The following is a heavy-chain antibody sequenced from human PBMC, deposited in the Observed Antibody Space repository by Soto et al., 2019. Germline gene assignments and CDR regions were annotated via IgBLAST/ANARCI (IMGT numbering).Heavy chain of an antibody. V-gene: IGHV3-64*02. CDR3: ARSLTTVSYFDY. Sequence: GGSLRLSCAASGFTFSSYAMHWVRQAPGKGLEYVSAISSNGGSTYYADSVKGRFTISRDNSKNTLYLQMGSLRAEDMAVYYCARSLTTVSYFDYWGQGTLVTVSS. D-gene: IGHD4-17*01. CDR2: ISSNGGST. CDR1: GFTFSSYA. J-gene: IGHJ4*02.